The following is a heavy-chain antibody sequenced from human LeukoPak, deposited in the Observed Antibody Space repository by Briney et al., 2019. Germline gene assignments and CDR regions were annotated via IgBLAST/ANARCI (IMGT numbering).Heavy chain of an antibody. CDR1: GYTFTSYY. J-gene: IGHJ6*03. Sequence: GALVKVSCKASGYTFTSYYMHWVRQAPGQGLEWMGIINPSGGSTSYAQKFQGRVTMTRDTSTSTVYMELSSLRSEDTAVYYCARDKGVAGTQPDYYYYYYMDVWGKGTTVTISS. V-gene: IGHV1-46*01. D-gene: IGHD6-19*01. CDR3: ARDKGVAGTQPDYYYYYYMDV. CDR2: INPSGGST.